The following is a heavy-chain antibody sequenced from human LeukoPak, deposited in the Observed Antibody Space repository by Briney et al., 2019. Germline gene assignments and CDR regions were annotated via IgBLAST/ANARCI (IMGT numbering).Heavy chain of an antibody. V-gene: IGHV4-34*01. CDR1: GGSFSGYY. D-gene: IGHD3-10*01. CDR2: INHSGST. Sequence: SETLSLTCAVYGGSFSGYYWSWIRQPLGKGLEWIGEINHSGSTNYNPSLKSRVTISVDTSKNQFSLKLSSVTAADTAVYYCARDTILSGSPLDYWGQGTLVTVSS. CDR3: ARDTILSGSPLDY. J-gene: IGHJ4*02.